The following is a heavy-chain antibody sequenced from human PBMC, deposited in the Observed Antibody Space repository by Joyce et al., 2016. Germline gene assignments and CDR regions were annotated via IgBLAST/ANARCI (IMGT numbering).Heavy chain of an antibody. V-gene: IGHV3-23*01. J-gene: IGHJ4*02. D-gene: IGHD2-2*01. Sequence: EVQLLESGGGLVQPGGSLRLSCAASGFTFSSYAMSWVRQAPGKGLEWVSGISGSGGSTYYADSVKCRFTVSRDYSKNTLHLQMNSLRAEDTAVYYCAKDQDGVVVPAAMGDDYWGQGTLVTVSS. CDR1: GFTFSSYA. CDR2: ISGSGGST. CDR3: AKDQDGVVVPAAMGDDY.